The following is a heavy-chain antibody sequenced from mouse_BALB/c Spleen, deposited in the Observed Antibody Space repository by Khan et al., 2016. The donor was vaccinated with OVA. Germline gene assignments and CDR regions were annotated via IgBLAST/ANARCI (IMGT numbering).Heavy chain of an antibody. CDR3: TREWAAWFPY. J-gene: IGHJ3*01. CDR1: GYIFTDYN. V-gene: IGHV1-77*01. Sequence: QVQLKESGAELARPGASVKLSCKASGYIFTDYNINWMRQRTGQGLEWIGEIYPGSDNTYYNERFKGKATLTVDKSSSTAYMHLSSLTSEDSAFYFCTREWAAWFPYWGQGTLVTVSA. CDR2: IYPGSDNT.